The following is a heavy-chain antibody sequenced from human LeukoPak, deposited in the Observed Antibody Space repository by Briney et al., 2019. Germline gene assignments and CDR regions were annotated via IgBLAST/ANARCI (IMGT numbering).Heavy chain of an antibody. D-gene: IGHD4-23*01. Sequence: ASVKVSCKASGYTFTGYYMHWVRQAPGQGLEWMGRINPNSCGTNYAQKFQGRVTMTRDTSISTAYMELRRLRSDDTAVYYCASTKTPPSVAFDIWGQGTMVTVSS. CDR3: ASTKTPPSVAFDI. J-gene: IGHJ3*02. CDR1: GYTFTGYY. CDR2: INPNSCGT. V-gene: IGHV1-2*06.